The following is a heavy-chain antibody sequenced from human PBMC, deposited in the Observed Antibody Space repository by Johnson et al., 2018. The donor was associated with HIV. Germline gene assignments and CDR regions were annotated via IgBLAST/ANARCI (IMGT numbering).Heavy chain of an antibody. Sequence: QVQLVESGGGVVQPGRSLRLSCAASGFTFSNYGMHWVRQAPGKGLEWVAVIWFDGTNKYYADSVKGRFTISRDNAKKSLYLQMNSLRAEDTAVYYCARDKGYCSGGSCAYDAFDIWGQGTMVTVSA. CDR1: GFTFSNYG. V-gene: IGHV3-33*01. CDR2: IWFDGTNK. CDR3: ARDKGYCSGGSCAYDAFDI. J-gene: IGHJ3*02. D-gene: IGHD2-15*01.